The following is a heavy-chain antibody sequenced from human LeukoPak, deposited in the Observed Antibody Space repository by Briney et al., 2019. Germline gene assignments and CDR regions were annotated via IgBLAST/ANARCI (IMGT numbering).Heavy chain of an antibody. CDR1: GFTFSDYY. CDR3: VRRRGSAYGVLDY. V-gene: IGHV3-11*01. J-gene: IGHJ4*02. CDR2: TSSIGTT. Sequence: PGESLRLSCAASGFTFSDYYMAWIRQAPGKGLEWVSYTSSIGTTYYEDSVKGRFTISRDNAKNSLDLQMNSLTVEDTAVYYCVRRRGSAYGVLDYWGQGALVTVSP. D-gene: IGHD5-18*01.